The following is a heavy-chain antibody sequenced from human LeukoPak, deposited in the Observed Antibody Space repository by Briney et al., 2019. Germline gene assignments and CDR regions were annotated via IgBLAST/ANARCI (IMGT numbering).Heavy chain of an antibody. CDR2: IRYDGSNK. D-gene: IGHD2-21*02. V-gene: IGHV3-30*02. Sequence: GGSLRLSCAASGFTFSSYWMSWVRQAPGKGLEWVAFIRYDGSNKYYADSVKGRFTISRDNSKNTLYLQMNSLRAEDTAVYYCAKAFDVVTATYYFGYWGQGTLVTVSS. CDR3: AKAFDVVTATYYFGY. J-gene: IGHJ4*02. CDR1: GFTFSSYW.